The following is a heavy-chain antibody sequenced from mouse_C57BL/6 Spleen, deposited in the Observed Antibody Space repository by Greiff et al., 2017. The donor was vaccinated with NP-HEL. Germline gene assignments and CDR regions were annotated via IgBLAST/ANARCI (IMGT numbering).Heavy chain of an antibody. V-gene: IGHV1-50*01. CDR2: IDPSDSYT. CDR3: ARSADYGSLLAMDY. Sequence: QVQLQQPGAELVKPGASVKLSCKASGYTFTSYWMQWVKQRPGQGLEWIGEIDPSDSYTNYNQKFKGKATLTVDTSSSTAYMQLSSLTSEDSAVYYCARSADYGSLLAMDYWGQGTSVTVSS. D-gene: IGHD1-1*01. CDR1: GYTFTSYW. J-gene: IGHJ4*01.